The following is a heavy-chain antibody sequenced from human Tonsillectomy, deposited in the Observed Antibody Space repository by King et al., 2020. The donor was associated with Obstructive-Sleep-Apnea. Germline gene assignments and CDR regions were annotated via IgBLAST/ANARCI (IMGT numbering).Heavy chain of an antibody. D-gene: IGHD3-10*01. CDR1: GYTISNYG. V-gene: IGHV3-30*03. CDR2: ILYDGSNT. Sequence: VQLVESGGGVVQPGRSLRLSCAASGYTISNYGMHWVRQAPGKGLEWVAIILYDGSNTYYADSVKGRFTISRDNSKNTLYLQMNSLRSEDTAVYYCASPDVSGSHPPYYDYWGQGTLVTVSS. CDR3: ASPDVSGSHPPYYDY. J-gene: IGHJ4*02.